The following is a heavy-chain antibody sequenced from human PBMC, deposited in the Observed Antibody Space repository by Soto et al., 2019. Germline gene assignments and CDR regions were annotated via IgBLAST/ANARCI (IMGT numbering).Heavy chain of an antibody. CDR1: GFTFKYCS. Sequence: GGSLRLSCAASGFTFKYCSMNWVRQAPGKGLEWVSHIGGTSVSIYYADSVRGRFTISRDNSNNTLYLQMNSLRAEDTAVYYCVKDKYGSAILRGSWDYSGQGILLAVCS. CDR2: IGGTSVSI. CDR3: VKDKYGSAILRGSWDY. J-gene: IGHJ4*02. V-gene: IGHV3-23*01. D-gene: IGHD6-25*01.